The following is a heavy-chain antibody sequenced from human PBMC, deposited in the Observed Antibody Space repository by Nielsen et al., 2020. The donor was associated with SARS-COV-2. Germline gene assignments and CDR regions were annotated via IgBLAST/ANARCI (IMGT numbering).Heavy chain of an antibody. D-gene: IGHD2-2*01. CDR3: ARLRCSSTSCYDYFDY. J-gene: IGHJ4*02. CDR2: IYYSGST. Sequence: WIRQPPGKGLEWIGSIYYSGSTYYNPSLKSRVTISVDTSKNQFSLKLSSVTAADTAVYYCARLRCSSTSCYDYFDYWGQGTLVTVSS. V-gene: IGHV4-39*01.